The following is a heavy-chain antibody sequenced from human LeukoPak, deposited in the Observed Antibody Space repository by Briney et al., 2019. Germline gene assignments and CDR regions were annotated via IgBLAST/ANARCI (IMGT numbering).Heavy chain of an antibody. CDR1: GYTFTSYG. Sequence: SVKVSCKASGYTFTSYGISWVRQAPGQGLEWMGGIIPIFGTANYAQKFQGRVTITADESTSTAYMELSSLRSEDTAVYYCARDRGRDGYNYLDYWGQGTLATVSS. J-gene: IGHJ4*02. V-gene: IGHV1-69*13. D-gene: IGHD5-24*01. CDR3: ARDRGRDGYNYLDY. CDR2: IIPIFGTA.